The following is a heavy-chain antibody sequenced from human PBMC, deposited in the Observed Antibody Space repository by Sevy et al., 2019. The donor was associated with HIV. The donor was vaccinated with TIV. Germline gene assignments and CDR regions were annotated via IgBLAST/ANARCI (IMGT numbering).Heavy chain of an antibody. V-gene: IGHV1-24*01. CDR3: ATTKDYYDSSGSPFDY. CDR1: GYTLTQLS. CDR2: FDPEDGET. Sequence: ASVKVSCKVSGYTLTQLSMHWVRQAPGKGLEWMGSFDPEDGETLYAQKFQGRVTMTEDKSTNTAYMELSSLRSEETAVYYCATTKDYYDSSGSPFDYWGQGTLVTVSS. D-gene: IGHD3-22*01. J-gene: IGHJ4*02.